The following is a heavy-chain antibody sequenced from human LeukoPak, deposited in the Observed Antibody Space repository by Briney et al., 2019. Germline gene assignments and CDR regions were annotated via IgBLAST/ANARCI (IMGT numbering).Heavy chain of an antibody. D-gene: IGHD5-24*01. CDR2: ISYDGSNK. Sequence: GGSLRLSCAASGFTFSSYAMHWVRQAPGKGLEWVAVISYDGSNKYYADSVKGRFTISRDNSKNTVYLQMNSLKAEDTAVYYCARDQENYYYGMDVWGQGTLVTVSS. J-gene: IGHJ6*02. V-gene: IGHV3-30-3*01. CDR1: GFTFSSYA. CDR3: ARDQENYYYGMDV.